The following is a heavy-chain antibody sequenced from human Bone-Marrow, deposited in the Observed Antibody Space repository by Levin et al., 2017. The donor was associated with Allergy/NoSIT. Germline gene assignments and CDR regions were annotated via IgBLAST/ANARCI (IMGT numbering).Heavy chain of an antibody. J-gene: IGHJ4*02. D-gene: IGHD3-10*01. CDR3: ARHQPRYGSGSYYVY. V-gene: IGHV3-11*03. CDR1: GFTFSDCY. CDR2: ISSSTSYT. Sequence: GESLKISCAASGFTFSDCYMSWIRQAPGKGLEWVSYISSSTSYTNYADSVKGRFTISRDNAKNSLYLQMNSLRAEDTAVYYCARHQPRYGSGSYYVYWGQGTLVTVSS.